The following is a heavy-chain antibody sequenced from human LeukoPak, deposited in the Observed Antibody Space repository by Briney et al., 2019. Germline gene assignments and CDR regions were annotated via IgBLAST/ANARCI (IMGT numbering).Heavy chain of an antibody. J-gene: IGHJ6*02. V-gene: IGHV2-5*01. CDR1: GFSLSTSGVG. CDR2: IYWNDDK. D-gene: IGHD3-3*01. Sequence: SGPTLVQPTQTLTLTCTFSGFSLSTSGVGVGWIRQPPGKALERLALIYWNDDKRYSPSLKSRLTITKDTSKNQVVLTMTNMDPVDTATYYCAHSRPLRAYYDFWSGYPPSNYYYGMDVWGQGTTVTVSS. CDR3: AHSRPLRAYYDFWSGYPPSNYYYGMDV.